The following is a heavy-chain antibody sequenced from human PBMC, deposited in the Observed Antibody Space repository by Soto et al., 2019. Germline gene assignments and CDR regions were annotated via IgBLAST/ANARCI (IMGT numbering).Heavy chain of an antibody. D-gene: IGHD3-9*01. Sequence: GGSLRLSCAASGFTFSSYGMHWVRQAPGKGLEWVAVISYDGSNKYYADSVKGRFTISRDNSKNTLYLQMNSLRAEDTAVYYCAKDLSYYDLLTELDYWGQGTLVTVSS. CDR1: GFTFSSYG. CDR2: ISYDGSNK. CDR3: AKDLSYYDLLTELDY. J-gene: IGHJ4*02. V-gene: IGHV3-30*18.